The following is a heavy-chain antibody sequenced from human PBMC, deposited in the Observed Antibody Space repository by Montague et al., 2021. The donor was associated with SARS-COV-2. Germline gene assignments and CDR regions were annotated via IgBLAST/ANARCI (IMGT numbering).Heavy chain of an antibody. CDR3: ATELELSAFDI. CDR2: ISYDGSNK. Sequence: SLRLSCAASGFTFSSYAMHWVRQAPGKGLEWVAVISYDGSNKYYVDSVKGRFTISRDNSKNTLYLQTNSLRAEDTAVYYCATELELSAFDIWGQGTMVTVSS. CDR1: GFTFSSYA. V-gene: IGHV3-30*04. D-gene: IGHD1-7*01. J-gene: IGHJ3*02.